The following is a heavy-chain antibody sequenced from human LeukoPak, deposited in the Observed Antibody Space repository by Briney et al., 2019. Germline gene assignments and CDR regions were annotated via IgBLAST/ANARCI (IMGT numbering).Heavy chain of an antibody. CDR3: ARPTTGSSWSNPYYYYGMDV. V-gene: IGHV3-30*03. CDR1: GFTFSSYS. J-gene: IGHJ6*04. Sequence: GGSLRLSCAASGFTFSSYSMNWVRQAPGKGLEWVAVISYDGSNKYYADSVKGRFTISRDNSKNTLYLQMNSLRAEDTAVYYCARPTTGSSWSNPYYYYGMDVWGKGTTVTVSS. D-gene: IGHD6-13*01. CDR2: ISYDGSNK.